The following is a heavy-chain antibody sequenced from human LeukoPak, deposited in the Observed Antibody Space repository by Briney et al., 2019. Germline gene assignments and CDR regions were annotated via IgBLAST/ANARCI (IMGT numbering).Heavy chain of an antibody. J-gene: IGHJ3*02. CDR3: AKDTVLNDAFDI. CDR1: GFTFSSYG. V-gene: IGHV3-30*02. CDR2: IRYDGSNK. D-gene: IGHD4-17*01. Sequence: GGSLRLSCAASGFTFSSYGMQWVRQAAGKGLEWVAFIRYDGSNKYYADSVKGRFTISRDNSKNTLYLQMNSLRAEDTAVYYCAKDTVLNDAFDIWGQGTMVTVSS.